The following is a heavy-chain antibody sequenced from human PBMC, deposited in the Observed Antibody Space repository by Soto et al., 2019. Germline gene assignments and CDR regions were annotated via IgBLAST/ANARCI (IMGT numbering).Heavy chain of an antibody. J-gene: IGHJ4*02. Sequence: QLQLQESGPGVVKPSETLSLTCTVSGGSISSVDYYWGWIRQPPGKGLEWIGNFFYASGNTYYNPSLKSRVTIFVDTSKNHFSLNVTSVTATSTGVYFCARHQRRKRPAAATEFWGQGTLVTVSS. D-gene: IGHD2-15*01. CDR1: GGSISSVDYY. CDR2: FFYASGNT. CDR3: ARHQRRKRPAAATEF. V-gene: IGHV4-39*01.